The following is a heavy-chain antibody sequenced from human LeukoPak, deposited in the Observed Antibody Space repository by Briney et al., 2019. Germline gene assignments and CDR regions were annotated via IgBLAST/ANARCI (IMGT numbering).Heavy chain of an antibody. J-gene: IGHJ4*02. D-gene: IGHD5-12*01. CDR2: ISYDGSNK. V-gene: IGHV3-30*18. CDR3: AKGDIVATETFDY. Sequence: GGSLRLSCAASGFTFSSYGMHWVRQAPGKGLEWVAVISYDGSNKYYADSVKGRFTISRDNSKNTLYLQMNSLRAEDTAVYYCAKGDIVATETFDYWGQGTLVTVSS. CDR1: GFTFSSYG.